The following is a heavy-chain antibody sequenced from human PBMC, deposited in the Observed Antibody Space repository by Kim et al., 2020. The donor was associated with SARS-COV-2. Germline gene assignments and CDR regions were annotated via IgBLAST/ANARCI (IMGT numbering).Heavy chain of an antibody. J-gene: IGHJ4*02. Sequence: PSFQGQVTISADKSISTAYLQWSSLKASDTAMYYCARGSDIVATIQPFDYWGQGTLVTVSS. CDR3: ARGSDIVATIQPFDY. D-gene: IGHD5-12*01. V-gene: IGHV5-51*01.